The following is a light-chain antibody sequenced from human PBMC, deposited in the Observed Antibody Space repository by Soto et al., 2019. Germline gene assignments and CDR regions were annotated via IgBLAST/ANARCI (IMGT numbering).Light chain of an antibody. Sequence: EIVLTQSPATLSLSPGERATLSCRASQSVSSYLAWYQQKPGQAPRLLIYDASNRATGIPARFSGRGSGTAFNLTISSLEPEDFAVYYCQQRSNWPPYTFGQGTKLEI. CDR3: QQRSNWPPYT. J-gene: IGKJ2*01. CDR1: QSVSSY. V-gene: IGKV3-11*01. CDR2: DAS.